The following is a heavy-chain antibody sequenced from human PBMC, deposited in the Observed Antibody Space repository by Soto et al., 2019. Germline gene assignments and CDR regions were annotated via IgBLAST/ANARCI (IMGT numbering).Heavy chain of an antibody. V-gene: IGHV4-30-2*01. CDR3: ARVPDY. J-gene: IGHJ4*02. CDR1: GGSISSGGYS. CDR2: IYHSGST. Sequence: QLQLQESGSVLVKPSQTLSLTCAVSGGSISSGGYSWSWIRQPPGKGLEWIGYIYHSGSTYYNPSLKSRVTISVDRSKNQFSLKLSSVTAADTAVYYFARVPDYWGQGTLVTVSS.